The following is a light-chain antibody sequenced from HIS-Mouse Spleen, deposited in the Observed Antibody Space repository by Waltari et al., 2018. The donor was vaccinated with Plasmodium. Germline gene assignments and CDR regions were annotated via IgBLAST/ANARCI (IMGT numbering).Light chain of an antibody. CDR3: QQRSNWPPLT. V-gene: IGKV3-11*01. CDR2: DAS. J-gene: IGKJ4*01. Sequence: DIVFTQTPATLSLPPGERDTLSLRASQSVRSYLAWYQQKPGQAPRLLIYDASNRATGIPARFSGSGSGTDFTLTISSLEPEDFAVYYCQQRSNWPPLTFGGGTKVEIK. CDR1: QSVRSY.